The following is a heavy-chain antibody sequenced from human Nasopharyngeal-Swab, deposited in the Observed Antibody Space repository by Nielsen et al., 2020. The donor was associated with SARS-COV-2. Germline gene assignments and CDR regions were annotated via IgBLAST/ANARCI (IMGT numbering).Heavy chain of an antibody. CDR2: IYYSGST. CDR3: ARAVEDGSGWYWFDP. Sequence: SETLSLTCTVSGGSISSYYWSWIRQPPGKGLEWIGYIYYSGSTNYNPPLKSRVTISVDTSKNQFSLKLSSVTAADTAVYYCARAVEDGSGWYWFDPWGQGTLVTVSS. D-gene: IGHD6-19*01. CDR1: GGSISSYY. V-gene: IGHV4-59*01. J-gene: IGHJ5*02.